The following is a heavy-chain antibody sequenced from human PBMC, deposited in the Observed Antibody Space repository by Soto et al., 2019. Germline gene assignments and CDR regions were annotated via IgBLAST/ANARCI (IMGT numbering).Heavy chain of an antibody. CDR3: TRGPRPSSVGTGAF. CDR2: ISDDGSRA. Sequence: GGSLRLSCTASGFTFSMYWMHWVRQVPGKGPEWVSRISDDGSRADYADSVKGRFTISRDNAKNTLYLEMHVLRADDTAVYYCTRGPRPSSVGTGAFWGQGTPVTVSS. CDR1: GFTFSMYW. V-gene: IGHV3-74*01. D-gene: IGHD3-10*01. J-gene: IGHJ4*02.